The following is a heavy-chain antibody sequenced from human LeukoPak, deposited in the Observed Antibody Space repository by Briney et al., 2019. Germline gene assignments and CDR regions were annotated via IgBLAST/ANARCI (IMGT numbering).Heavy chain of an antibody. Sequence: QPGRSRRLSCAASGFTFSSYGMHWVRQAPGKGLEWVAVIWYDGSNKYYADSVKGRFTISRDNSKNTLYLQMNSLRAEDTAVYYCARGRGIQLWLVPTDYWGQGTLVTVSS. CDR3: ARGRGIQLWLVPTDY. CDR1: GFTFSSYG. CDR2: IWYDGSNK. V-gene: IGHV3-33*01. J-gene: IGHJ4*02. D-gene: IGHD5-18*01.